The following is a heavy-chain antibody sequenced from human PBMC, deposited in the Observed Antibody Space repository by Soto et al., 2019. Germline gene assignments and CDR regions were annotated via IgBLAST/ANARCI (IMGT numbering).Heavy chain of an antibody. V-gene: IGHV3-30-3*01. CDR1: GFTFSSYA. J-gene: IGHJ5*02. D-gene: IGHD3-22*01. CDR3: ARDLWYYYDSSGYIWFDP. CDR2: ISYDGSNK. Sequence: GGSLRLSCAASGFTFSSYAMHWVRQAPGKGLEWVAVISYDGSNKYYADSVKGRFTISRDNSKNTLYLQMNSLRAEDTAVYYCARDLWYYYDSSGYIWFDPWGQGTLVTVSS.